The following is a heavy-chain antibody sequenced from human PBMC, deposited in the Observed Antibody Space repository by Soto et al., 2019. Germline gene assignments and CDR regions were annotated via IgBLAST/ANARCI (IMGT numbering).Heavy chain of an antibody. Sequence: QVQLVQSGAEVKKPGASVKVSCKASGYTFTSYYMHWVRQAPGQGLEWMGIINPSGGSTSYAQKFQGRVTMTRDTSTSTVYMELSSLRSEDTAMYYCARAQSSGIPYFDLWGRGTLVTVSS. D-gene: IGHD6-19*01. CDR3: ARAQSSGIPYFDL. CDR2: INPSGGST. J-gene: IGHJ2*01. V-gene: IGHV1-46*03. CDR1: GYTFTSYY.